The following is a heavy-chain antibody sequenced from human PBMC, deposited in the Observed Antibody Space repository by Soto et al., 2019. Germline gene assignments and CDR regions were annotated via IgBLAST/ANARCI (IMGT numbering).Heavy chain of an antibody. J-gene: IGHJ4*02. V-gene: IGHV3-23*01. CDR3: AKFFVETGGSSGWPWTFHY. CDR2: ISGSGGTT. CDR1: GFTFSSYA. Sequence: EVQLLESGGGLVQPGRSLRLSCAASGFTFSSYAMSWVRQAPGKGLEWVSAISGSGGTTYYAASGKGRFTISRDNSKNTLFLQMNSLRAADTAVYYCAKFFVETGGSSGWPWTFHYWGQGTLVTVSS. D-gene: IGHD6-25*01.